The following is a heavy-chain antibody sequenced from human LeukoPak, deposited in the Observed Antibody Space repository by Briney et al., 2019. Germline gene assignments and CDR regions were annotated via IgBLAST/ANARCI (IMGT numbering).Heavy chain of an antibody. CDR3: ARRLGYCSSTSCYGFDP. CDR2: IYPGDSDT. V-gene: IGHV5-51*01. Sequence: GESLKISCQGSGYSFTSYWIGWVRQMPGKGLEWMGIIYPGDSDTRYSPSFQGQVTISADKSISTAYLQWSSLKASDTAMYYCARRLGYCSSTSCYGFDPWGQGTLVTVSS. D-gene: IGHD2-2*01. CDR1: GYSFTSYW. J-gene: IGHJ5*02.